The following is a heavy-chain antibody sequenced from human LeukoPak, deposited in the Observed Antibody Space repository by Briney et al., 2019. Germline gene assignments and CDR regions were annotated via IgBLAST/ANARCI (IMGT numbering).Heavy chain of an antibody. CDR2: IIPIFGTA. CDR1: GYTFTSYA. D-gene: IGHD2-15*01. J-gene: IGHJ3*02. CDR3: TRSGGYCSGGSCYSAFDI. Sequence: PWASVKVSCKASGYTFTSYAISWVRQAPGQGLEWMGGIIPIFGTANYAQKFQGRVTITADESTSTAYMELSSLRSEDTAVYYCTRSGGYCSGGSCYSAFDIWGQGTMVTVSS. V-gene: IGHV1-69*13.